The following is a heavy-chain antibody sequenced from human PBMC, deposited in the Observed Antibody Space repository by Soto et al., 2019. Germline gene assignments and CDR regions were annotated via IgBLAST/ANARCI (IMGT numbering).Heavy chain of an antibody. CDR2: TRGNGGAI. CDR1: GFTFSSYA. J-gene: IGHJ6*02. V-gene: IGHV3-23*01. CDR3: AKGYGMDV. Sequence: GGSLRLSCAASGFTFSSYAMSWVRQTPGKGLEWVSITRGNGGAISYADSVKGRFTISRDNSKNTLYLQMNGLRAEDTAVYYCAKGYGMDVWGHGTTVTVSS.